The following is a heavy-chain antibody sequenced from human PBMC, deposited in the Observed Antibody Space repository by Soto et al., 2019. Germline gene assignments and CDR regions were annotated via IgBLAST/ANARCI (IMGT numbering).Heavy chain of an antibody. D-gene: IGHD3-22*01. CDR2: IIPIFGTA. V-gene: IGHV1-69*13. J-gene: IGHJ4*02. Sequence: GASVKVSCKASGGTFSSYAISWVRQAPGQGLEWMGGIIPIFGTANYAQKFQGRVTITADESTSTAYMELSSLRSEDTAVYYCARGAPENDSSGYYYLDWGQGTLVTVSS. CDR1: GGTFSSYA. CDR3: ARGAPENDSSGYYYLD.